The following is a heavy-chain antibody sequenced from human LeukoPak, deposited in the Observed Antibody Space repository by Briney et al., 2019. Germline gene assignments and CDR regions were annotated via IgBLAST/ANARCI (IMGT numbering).Heavy chain of an antibody. Sequence: GGSLRLSCAASGFTFSSYGMHWVRQAPGKGLEWVAVISYDGSNKYYADSVKGRFTISRDNSKSTLYLQMNSLRAEDTAVYYCAKDRDHGDGYNLDYWGQGTLVTVSS. D-gene: IGHD5-24*01. CDR1: GFTFSSYG. J-gene: IGHJ4*02. V-gene: IGHV3-30*18. CDR3: AKDRDHGDGYNLDY. CDR2: ISYDGSNK.